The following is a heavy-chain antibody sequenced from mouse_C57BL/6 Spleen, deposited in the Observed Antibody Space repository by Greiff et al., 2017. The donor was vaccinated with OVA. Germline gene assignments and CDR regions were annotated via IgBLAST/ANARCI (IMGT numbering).Heavy chain of an antibody. J-gene: IGHJ4*01. V-gene: IGHV5-17*01. Sequence: EVQRVESGGGLVKPGGSLKLSCAASGFTFSDYGMHWVRQAPEQGLEWVAYISSGSSTIYYADTVKGQFTISRDNAKNTLFLQMTSLRSEDTAMYYCARRIHYYGSSSAMDYWGQGTSVTVSS. CDR2: ISSGSSTI. CDR1: GFTFSDYG. D-gene: IGHD1-1*01. CDR3: ARRIHYYGSSSAMDY.